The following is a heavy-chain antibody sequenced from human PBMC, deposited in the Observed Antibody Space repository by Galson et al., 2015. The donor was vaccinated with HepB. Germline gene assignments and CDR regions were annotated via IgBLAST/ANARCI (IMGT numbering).Heavy chain of an antibody. Sequence: PALVKPTQTLTLTCTFSGFSLSTSGMCVSWIRQPPGKALEWLALIDWDDDKYYSTSLKTRLTISKDTSKNQVVLTMTNMDPVDTATYYCARIPGYYDFWSGYSSAGAFDYWGQGTLVTASS. D-gene: IGHD3-3*01. V-gene: IGHV2-70*01. CDR1: GFSLSTSGMC. CDR3: ARIPGYYDFWSGYSSAGAFDY. CDR2: IDWDDDK. J-gene: IGHJ4*02.